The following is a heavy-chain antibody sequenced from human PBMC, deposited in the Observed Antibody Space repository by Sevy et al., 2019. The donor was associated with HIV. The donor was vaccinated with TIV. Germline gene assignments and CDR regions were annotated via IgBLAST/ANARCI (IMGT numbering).Heavy chain of an antibody. CDR1: GFTFSDYW. Sequence: GGSLRLSCAASGFTFSDYWMNRVRQAPGKGLEWVANIKQDGSEKYYVDSVKGRFTISRDNAKNSLYLQMNSLRVEDTAVYFCAKLGFYYDSSAYDYFDYWGQGTLVTVSS. D-gene: IGHD3-22*01. CDR2: IKQDGSEK. CDR3: AKLGFYYDSSAYDYFDY. V-gene: IGHV3-7*01. J-gene: IGHJ4*02.